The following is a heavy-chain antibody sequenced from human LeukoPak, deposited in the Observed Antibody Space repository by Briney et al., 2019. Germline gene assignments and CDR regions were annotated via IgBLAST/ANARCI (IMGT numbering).Heavy chain of an antibody. V-gene: IGHV4-59*01. J-gene: IGHJ2*01. Sequence: SETLSLTCTVSGGSISSYYWSWIRQPPGKGLEWIGYIYYSGSTNYNPSLKSRVTISVDTSKNQFSLKLSSVTAADTAVYYCARALRVVITPGWYFDLWGRGPLVTVSS. D-gene: IGHD3-22*01. CDR3: ARALRVVITPGWYFDL. CDR1: GGSISSYY. CDR2: IYYSGST.